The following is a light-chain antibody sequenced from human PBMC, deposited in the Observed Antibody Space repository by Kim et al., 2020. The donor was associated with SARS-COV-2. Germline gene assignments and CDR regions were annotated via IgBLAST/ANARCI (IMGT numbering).Light chain of an antibody. CDR3: CSFAGSHYV. Sequence: PGQSVTISCTGTSSDVGGYNYVSWYQQHPDKAPKLMIYDVSKRPSVVPDRFSGSKSGNTASLTISGLQAEDEADYYCCSFAGSHYVFGTGTKVTVL. J-gene: IGLJ1*01. V-gene: IGLV2-11*01. CDR2: DVS. CDR1: SSDVGGYNY.